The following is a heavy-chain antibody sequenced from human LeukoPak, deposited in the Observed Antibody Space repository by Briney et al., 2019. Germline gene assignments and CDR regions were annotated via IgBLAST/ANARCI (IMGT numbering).Heavy chain of an antibody. CDR3: SRDCSSDWCIFDF. Sequence: ASVKVSCKASGYNFTTYGITWVRQAPGKGLEWIGWISAHNGNKNYAQNLQGRVTMTTDTTTTTAYMELRSLRSDDTDVYYCSRDCSSDWCIFDFWGQGTLVTVSS. CDR2: ISAHNGNK. D-gene: IGHD6-19*01. V-gene: IGHV1-18*04. CDR1: GYNFTTYG. J-gene: IGHJ4*02.